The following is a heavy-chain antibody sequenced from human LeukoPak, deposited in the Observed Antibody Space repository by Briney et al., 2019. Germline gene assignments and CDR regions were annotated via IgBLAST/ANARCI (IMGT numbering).Heavy chain of an antibody. V-gene: IGHV3-53*01. D-gene: IGHD3-10*01. J-gene: IGHJ6*03. Sequence: GGSLRLSCAASGFTVSSNYMSWVRQAPGKGLEWVSVIYSGGSTYYADSVKGRFTISRDNSKNTLYLQMNSLRAEDTAAYYCARVPQAAGSGSSGARIYYYYYYMDVWGKGTTVTVSS. CDR3: ARVPQAAGSGSSGARIYYYYYYMDV. CDR2: IYSGGST. CDR1: GFTVSSNY.